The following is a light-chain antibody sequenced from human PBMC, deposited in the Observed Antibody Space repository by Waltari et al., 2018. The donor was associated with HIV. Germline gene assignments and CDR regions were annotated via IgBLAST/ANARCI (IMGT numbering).Light chain of an antibody. Sequence: AVTQPASVSGLPGQSTTISCTAVASYFGLYNFVPWYQQHSGKPPKLILYDVDSRASGVSDRFSGSMSGNTASLTISGLRAEDEAHYYCASFTGDNTVMFGGGTEVTVL. CDR2: DVD. V-gene: IGLV2-14*03. CDR1: ASYFGLYNF. J-gene: IGLJ3*02. CDR3: ASFTGDNTVM.